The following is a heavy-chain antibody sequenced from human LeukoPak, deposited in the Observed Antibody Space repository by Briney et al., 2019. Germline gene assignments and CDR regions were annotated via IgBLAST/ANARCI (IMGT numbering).Heavy chain of an antibody. CDR1: GFTSITYT. CDR2: ISSSSSYI. D-gene: IGHD6-19*01. J-gene: IGHJ4*02. Sequence: PGGPWRSSFAASGFTSITYTINWAGQVPGKGLEWVSSISSSSSYIYYADSVKGRFTISRDNAKNSLYLQMNSLRAEDTAVYYCARDLRLVRGPFDYWGQGTLVTVSS. CDR3: ARDLRLVRGPFDY. V-gene: IGHV3-21*01.